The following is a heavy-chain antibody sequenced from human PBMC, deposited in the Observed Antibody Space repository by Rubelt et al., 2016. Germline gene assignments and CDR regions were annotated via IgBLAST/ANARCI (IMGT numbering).Heavy chain of an antibody. J-gene: IGHJ4*02. Sequence: QVQLQESGPGLVKPSGTLSLTCSVSGVLLSGSYWSWIRQSPGKGLELIGFFSYSGTTNDNPSLASRVSMSMDTSKSHVSLRLTSVTAADTAVDWCAGHQWLLHPFNYWGQGTLVTVSS. CDR1: GVLLSGSY. V-gene: IGHV4-59*01. CDR3: AGHQWLLHPFNY. CDR2: FSYSGTT. D-gene: IGHD6-19*01.